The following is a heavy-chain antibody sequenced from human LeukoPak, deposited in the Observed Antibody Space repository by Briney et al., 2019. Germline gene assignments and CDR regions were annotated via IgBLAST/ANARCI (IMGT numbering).Heavy chain of an antibody. D-gene: IGHD3-16*02. CDR2: LNPTGDT. CDR1: GTSFSGYY. Sequence: PSETLSLTCAVYGTSFSGYYLSWIRQPPGKGLEWIGELNPTGDTKYNSSLKSRVMISIATSKNQFSLRLTSVTAADTAMYYCARISFGGFIVAQDYWGQGTLVAVSS. V-gene: IGHV4-34*01. J-gene: IGHJ4*02. CDR3: ARISFGGFIVAQDY.